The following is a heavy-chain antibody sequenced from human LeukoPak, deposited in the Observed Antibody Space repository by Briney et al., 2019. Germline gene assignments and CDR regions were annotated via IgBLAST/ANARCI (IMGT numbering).Heavy chain of an antibody. CDR1: GFTFSSYA. V-gene: IGHV3-23*01. CDR3: AKENYGDSTGGRFQH. J-gene: IGHJ1*01. D-gene: IGHD4-17*01. Sequence: GGSLRLSCAASGFTFSSYAMSWVRQTPVKGLEWVSVISGSGGSTYYADSVRGRFTISRVNSKNTLYLQMNSLRAEDTAVYYCAKENYGDSTGGRFQHWGQGTLVTVSS. CDR2: ISGSGGST.